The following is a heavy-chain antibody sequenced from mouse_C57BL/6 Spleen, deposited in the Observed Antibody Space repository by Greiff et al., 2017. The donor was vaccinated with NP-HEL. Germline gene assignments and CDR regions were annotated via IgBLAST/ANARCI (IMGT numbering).Heavy chain of an antibody. Sequence: DVKLQESGPGLVKPSQSLSLTCSVTGYSITSGYYWNWIRQFPGNKLEWMGYISYDGSNNYNPSLKNRISITRDTSKNQFFLKLNSVTTEDTATYYCAREGDYYGSSYWYFDVWGTGTTVTVSS. J-gene: IGHJ1*03. CDR2: ISYDGSN. V-gene: IGHV3-6*01. D-gene: IGHD1-1*01. CDR3: AREGDYYGSSYWYFDV. CDR1: GYSITSGYY.